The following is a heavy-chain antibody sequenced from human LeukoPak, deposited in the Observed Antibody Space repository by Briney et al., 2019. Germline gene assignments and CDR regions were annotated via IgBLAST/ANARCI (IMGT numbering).Heavy chain of an antibody. CDR3: AKQGYDYVWGSYRPLHYFDY. CDR1: GFTFSSYG. CDR2: IRYDRSNK. Sequence: GGSLRLSCAASGFTFSSYGMHWVRQAPGKGLEWVAFIRYDRSNKYYADSVKGRFTISRDNSKNTLYLQMNSLRAEDTAVYYCAKQGYDYVWGSYRPLHYFDYWGQGTLVTVSS. D-gene: IGHD3-16*02. J-gene: IGHJ4*02. V-gene: IGHV3-30*02.